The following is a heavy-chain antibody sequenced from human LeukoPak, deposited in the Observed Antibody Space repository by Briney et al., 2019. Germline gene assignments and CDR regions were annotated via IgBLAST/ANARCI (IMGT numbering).Heavy chain of an antibody. J-gene: IGHJ4*02. Sequence: GGSLRLSCAASGFAFSSYGMHWVRLAPGKGLEWVAVIWYDGSNKYYADSVKGRFTISRDNSKNTLYLQMNSLRAEDTAVYYCARGSGYGDYWGQGTLVTVSS. D-gene: IGHD5-12*01. CDR1: GFAFSSYG. CDR3: ARGSGYGDY. CDR2: IWYDGSNK. V-gene: IGHV3-33*01.